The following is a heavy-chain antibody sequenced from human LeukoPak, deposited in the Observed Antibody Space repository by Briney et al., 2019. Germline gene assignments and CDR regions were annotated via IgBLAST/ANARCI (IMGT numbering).Heavy chain of an antibody. Sequence: PGGSLRLSCAASGFTFSSYSMNWVRQAPGKGLEWVSYISSSGSTIYYADSVKGRFTISRDNAKNSLYLQMNSLRAEDTAVYYCARDGPLTGVFDYWGQGTLVTVSS. CDR3: ARDGPLTGVFDY. V-gene: IGHV3-48*04. D-gene: IGHD7-27*01. J-gene: IGHJ4*02. CDR1: GFTFSSYS. CDR2: ISSSGSTI.